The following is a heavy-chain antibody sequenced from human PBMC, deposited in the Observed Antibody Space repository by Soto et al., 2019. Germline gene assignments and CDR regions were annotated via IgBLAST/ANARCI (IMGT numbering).Heavy chain of an antibody. Sequence: QVQLVQSGAEVKKPGSSVKVSCTASGGTFSSYAISWVRQAPGPGLEWMGVIIPIFGTANSAQTFQGRGKITADKSTSTGYMELSSLRPEDTSVYGCAGAGGYCTNRVGYTALYGMDVWGQGTTVTFSS. CDR1: GGTFSSYA. CDR2: IIPIFGTA. D-gene: IGHD2-8*01. V-gene: IGHV1-69*06. J-gene: IGHJ6*02. CDR3: AGAGGYCTNRVGYTALYGMDV.